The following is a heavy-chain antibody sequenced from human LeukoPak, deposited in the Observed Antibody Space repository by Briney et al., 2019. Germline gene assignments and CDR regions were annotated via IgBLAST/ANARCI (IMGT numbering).Heavy chain of an antibody. Sequence: GGSLRLSCAASGFTFGSYAMSWVRQAPGKGLEWVSAISGSGGSAYYADSVKGRFTISRDNSKNTLYLQMNSLRAEDTAVYYCARTRDGYNQDYFDYWGQGTLVTVSS. CDR1: GFTFGSYA. CDR3: ARTRDGYNQDYFDY. D-gene: IGHD5-24*01. CDR2: ISGSGGSA. V-gene: IGHV3-23*01. J-gene: IGHJ4*02.